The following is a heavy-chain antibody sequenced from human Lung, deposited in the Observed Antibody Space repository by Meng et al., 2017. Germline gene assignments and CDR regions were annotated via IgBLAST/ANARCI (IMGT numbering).Heavy chain of an antibody. CDR2: IDPGNGNR. V-gene: IGHV1-18*01. CDR1: GYTFTPYG. D-gene: IGHD6-19*01. J-gene: IGHJ4*02. CDR3: ARDRQWLFDY. Sequence: QVHLGQAGLEVKKPGAAVKGSCKASGYTFTPYGISWLRQAPGQGLEWMGWIDPGNGNRDFAEKFQDRLTMSNDTSSSTVYMELTRLTSDDTAVYYCARDRQWLFDYWGQGALVTVSS.